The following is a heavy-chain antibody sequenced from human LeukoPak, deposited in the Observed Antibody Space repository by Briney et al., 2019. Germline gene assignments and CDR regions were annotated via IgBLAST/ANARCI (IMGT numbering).Heavy chain of an antibody. J-gene: IGHJ4*02. V-gene: IGHV4-39*01. CDR1: GGSISSSSYY. D-gene: IGHD6-19*01. CDR3: ARLESSGWYYFDY. CDR2: IYYSGST. Sequence: SETLSLTCTVSGGSISSSSYYWGWIRQPPGTGLEWIGSIYYSGSTYYNPSLKSRVTISVDTSKNQFSLKLSSVTAADTAVYYCARLESSGWYYFDYWGQGTLVTVSS.